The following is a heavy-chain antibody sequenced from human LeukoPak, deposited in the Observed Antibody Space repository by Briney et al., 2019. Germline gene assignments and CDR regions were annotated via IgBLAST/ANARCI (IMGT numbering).Heavy chain of an antibody. D-gene: IGHD5-12*01. Sequence: AGGSLRLSCAASGFTFSSYGMHWVRQAPGKGLEWVAFVHYGGGNKYYADSVKGRFAISRDNSKNTLYLQMNSLRAEDTAVYYCVRDGSGYAMWDWGQGTLVTVSS. V-gene: IGHV3-30*02. CDR3: VRDGSGYAMWD. CDR2: VHYGGGNK. CDR1: GFTFSSYG. J-gene: IGHJ4*02.